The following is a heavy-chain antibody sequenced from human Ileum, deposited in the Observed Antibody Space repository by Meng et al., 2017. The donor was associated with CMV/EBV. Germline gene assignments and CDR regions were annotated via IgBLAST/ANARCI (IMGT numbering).Heavy chain of an antibody. J-gene: IGHJ6*02. CDR3: ARDPITFLGWDV. CDR2: IKTDGSDK. Sequence: GESLKISCAASGFTFSNYWMSWLRQAPGKGPEWVANIKTDGSDKYYVDSVKGRFTISRDNAKNSLYLQMNSLRDEDTAVYYCARDPITFLGWDVWGRGTTVTVSS. D-gene: IGHD3-16*01. CDR1: GFTFSNYW. V-gene: IGHV3-7*01.